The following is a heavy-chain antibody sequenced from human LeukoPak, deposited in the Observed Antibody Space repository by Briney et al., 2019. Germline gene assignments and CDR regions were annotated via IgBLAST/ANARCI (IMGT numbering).Heavy chain of an antibody. CDR3: AKDLLFGGGDCYPDY. J-gene: IGHJ4*02. CDR2: ISGSGGST. Sequence: GGSLRLSCPASGFTFSSYGMSWVRQAPGKGREWVSAISGSGGSTYYADSVKGRFTITRDNSKTTLYLQMNSLRAEDAAVYYCAKDLLFGGGDCYPDYWGQGTLVTVSS. V-gene: IGHV3-23*01. CDR1: GFTFSSYG. D-gene: IGHD2-21*02.